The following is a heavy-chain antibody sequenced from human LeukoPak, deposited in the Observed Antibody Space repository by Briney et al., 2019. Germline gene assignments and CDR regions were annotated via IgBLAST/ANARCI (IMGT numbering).Heavy chain of an antibody. D-gene: IGHD6-13*01. CDR3: ARGRVSSSTWYSTYYYYFYMDL. V-gene: IGHV4-59*01. J-gene: IGHJ6*03. CDR1: DDSITMYY. CDR2: VDNTGST. Sequence: SETLSLTCSVSDDSITMYYWTWIRQPPGKGLEWIGYVDNTGSTNFNPSLNGRVSISRDTTKNLFSLRLRSVTAADTAVYFCARGRVSSSTWYSTYYYYFYMDLWGKGTTVTVSS.